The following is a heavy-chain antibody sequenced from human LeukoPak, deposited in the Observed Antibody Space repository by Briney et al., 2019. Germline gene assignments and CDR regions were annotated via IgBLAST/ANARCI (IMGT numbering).Heavy chain of an antibody. CDR3: AREDGGTSGWVTVNY. CDR1: GFTFRSYA. J-gene: IGHJ4*02. V-gene: IGHV3-23*01. Sequence: GGSLRLSCGASGFTFRSYAMSWVRQAPGKGLEWVSAITTTGKTYFADSVKGRFTISRDNSRNTVYLQVNSLRAEDTAVYYCAREDGGTSGWVTVNYWGQGTLVTVSS. CDR2: ITTTGKT. D-gene: IGHD4-23*01.